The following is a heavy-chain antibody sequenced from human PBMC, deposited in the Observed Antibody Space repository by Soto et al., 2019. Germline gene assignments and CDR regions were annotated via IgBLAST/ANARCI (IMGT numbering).Heavy chain of an antibody. CDR2: ISYDGSNK. CDR1: GFTFSSYA. V-gene: IGHV3-30-3*01. J-gene: IGHJ1*01. D-gene: IGHD1-26*01. Sequence: QVQLVESGGGVVQPGRSLRLSCAASGFTFSSYAMHWVRQAPGKGLEWVAVISYDGSNKYYADSVKGRFTISRDNSKNTLYLQMNSLRAEDKAVYYCARDLGSGSYWGQHWGQGTLVTVSS. CDR3: ARDLGSGSYWGQH.